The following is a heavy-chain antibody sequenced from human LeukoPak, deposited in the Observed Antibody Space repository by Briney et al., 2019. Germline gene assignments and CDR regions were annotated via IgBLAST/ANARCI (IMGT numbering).Heavy chain of an antibody. CDR2: VNPNTGGT. V-gene: IGHV1-2*06. CDR1: GYTFTGYY. Sequence: ASVKVSCKASGYTFTGYYMNWVRQAPGQGLEWLGRVNPNTGGTNFAQSFQGRVTMTRDASITTAYMELSRLRSDDTAVYYCARVGDGLNDAFDIWGQGTMVTVSS. CDR3: ARVGDGLNDAFDI. D-gene: IGHD5-24*01. J-gene: IGHJ3*02.